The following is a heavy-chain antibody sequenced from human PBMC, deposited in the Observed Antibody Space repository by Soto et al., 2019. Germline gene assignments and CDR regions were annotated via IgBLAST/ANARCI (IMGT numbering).Heavy chain of an antibody. CDR1: GFTFSAYW. CDR2: ISDDGSTA. Sequence: GGSLRLSCAVSGFTFSAYWIHWGRQVPGKGLTWVSRISDDGSTATYADSVKGRFVISRDNAKNSLYLEMNTLRVDDSGLYYCARGPRVSSTGTGAHWGRGTLVTVSS. J-gene: IGHJ4*02. D-gene: IGHD1-1*01. V-gene: IGHV3-74*01. CDR3: ARGPRVSSTGTGAH.